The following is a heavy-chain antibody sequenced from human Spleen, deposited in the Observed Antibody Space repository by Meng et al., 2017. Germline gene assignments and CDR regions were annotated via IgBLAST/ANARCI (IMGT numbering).Heavy chain of an antibody. CDR1: GSPFTAYN. D-gene: IGHD2-21*01. Sequence: VQSGAEVRGPGASVKVSCKPSGSPFTAYNIHGVRQAPGQGLEWMGYIIPNSGDTHYATKFQGRVSMTADTSIGTAYVELSGLRSDDTDIYYCVRDENISLGKLFGDYWGQGTLVTVSS. CDR2: IIPNSGDT. V-gene: IGHV1-2*02. J-gene: IGHJ4*02. CDR3: VRDENISLGKLFGDY.